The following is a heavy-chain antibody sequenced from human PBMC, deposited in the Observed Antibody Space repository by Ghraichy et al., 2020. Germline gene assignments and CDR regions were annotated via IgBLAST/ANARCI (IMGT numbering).Heavy chain of an antibody. Sequence: LSLTCAASGFTFSSYGMHWVRQAPGKGLEWVAVIWYDGSNKYYADSVKGRFTISRDNSKNTLYLQMNSLRAEDTAVYYCARDRSGPDDYWGQGTLVTVSS. J-gene: IGHJ4*02. V-gene: IGHV3-33*01. CDR2: IWYDGSNK. CDR3: ARDRSGPDDY. CDR1: GFTFSSYG. D-gene: IGHD3-3*01.